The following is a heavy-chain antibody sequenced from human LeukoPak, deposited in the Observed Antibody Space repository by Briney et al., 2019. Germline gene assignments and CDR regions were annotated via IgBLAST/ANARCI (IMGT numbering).Heavy chain of an antibody. Sequence: PGGSLRLSCAASGFTVSNNYMSWVRQAPGKGLEWVSVIYSGGSTYYADSVKGRFTISRDNSKNTLYLQMNSLRAEDTAVYYCARGYGSGSYYNEYFQHWGQGTLVTVSS. V-gene: IGHV3-66*01. D-gene: IGHD3-10*01. CDR1: GFTVSNNY. CDR2: IYSGGST. J-gene: IGHJ1*01. CDR3: ARGYGSGSYYNEYFQH.